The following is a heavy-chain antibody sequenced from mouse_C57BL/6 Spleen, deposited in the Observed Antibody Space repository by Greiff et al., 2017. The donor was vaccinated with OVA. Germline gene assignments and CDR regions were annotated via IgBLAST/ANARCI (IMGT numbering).Heavy chain of an antibody. CDR1: GYTFTTYP. CDR2: FHPYNDDT. D-gene: IGHD1-1*01. V-gene: IGHV1-47*01. CDR3: ARGAYYGSSSSWYFDV. J-gene: IGHJ1*03. Sequence: QVQLKQSGAELVKPGASVKMSCKASGYTFTTYPIEWMKQNHGKSLEWIGNFHPYNDDTKYNEKFKGKATLTVEKSSSTVYLELSRLTSDDSAVYYCARGAYYGSSSSWYFDVWGTGTTVTVSS.